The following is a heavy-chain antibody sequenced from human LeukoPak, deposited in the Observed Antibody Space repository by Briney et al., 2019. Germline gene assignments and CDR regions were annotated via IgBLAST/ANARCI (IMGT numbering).Heavy chain of an antibody. Sequence: PGGSLRLSCAASGFTFSSDGMSWVRQAPGKGLEWVSYISSSGSTIYYADSVKGRFTISRDNAKNSLYLQMNSLRAEDTAVYYCASSQLLYYYGMDVWGQGTTVTVSS. V-gene: IGHV3-48*04. J-gene: IGHJ6*02. D-gene: IGHD4-23*01. CDR2: ISSSGSTI. CDR3: ASSQLLYYYGMDV. CDR1: GFTFSSDG.